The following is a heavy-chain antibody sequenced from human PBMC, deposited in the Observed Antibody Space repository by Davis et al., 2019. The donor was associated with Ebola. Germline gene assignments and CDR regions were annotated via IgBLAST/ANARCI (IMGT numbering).Heavy chain of an antibody. Sequence: SETLSLTCTVSGGSTSSYYWSWIRQLPGKGLEWIGYIYYSGSTNYNPSLKSRVTISVDTSKNQFSLKLSSVTAADTAVYYCAGGGYGTSCDYWGQGTLVTVSS. CDR1: GGSTSSYY. V-gene: IGHV4-59*08. D-gene: IGHD5-12*01. J-gene: IGHJ4*02. CDR3: AGGGYGTSCDY. CDR2: IYYSGST.